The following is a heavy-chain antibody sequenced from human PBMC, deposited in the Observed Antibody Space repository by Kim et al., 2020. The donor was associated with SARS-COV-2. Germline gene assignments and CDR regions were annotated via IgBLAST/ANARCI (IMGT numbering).Heavy chain of an antibody. CDR1: GFTFSSYS. CDR2: ISSSSSAI. J-gene: IGHJ4*02. Sequence: GGSLRLSCAASGFTFSSYSMNWVRQAPGKGLEWLSYISSSSSAIYYADSVKGRFTISRDNAKNSLYLQMNSLRDEDTAVYYCALSPGGVGATEDYWGQGTLVTVSS. CDR3: ALSPGGVGATEDY. V-gene: IGHV3-48*02. D-gene: IGHD1-26*01.